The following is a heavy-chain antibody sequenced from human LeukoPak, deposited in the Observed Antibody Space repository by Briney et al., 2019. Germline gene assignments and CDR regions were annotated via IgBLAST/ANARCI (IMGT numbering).Heavy chain of an antibody. J-gene: IGHJ5*01. CDR1: GFTFSSYA. Sequence: GGSLRLSCAASGFTFSSYAMSWVRQAPGKGLEWVSAISGSGGSTYYADSVKGRFTISRDNSKNTLYLQLNSLRAEDTAVYYCAKAKLRYFDWLYSWGQGTLVTVSS. CDR2: ISGSGGST. V-gene: IGHV3-23*01. D-gene: IGHD3-9*01. CDR3: AKAKLRYFDWLYS.